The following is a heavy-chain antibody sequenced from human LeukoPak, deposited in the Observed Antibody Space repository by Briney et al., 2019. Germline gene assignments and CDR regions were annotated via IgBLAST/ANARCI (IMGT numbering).Heavy chain of an antibody. Sequence: SETLSLTCTVSGGSISSYYWSWIRQPPGKGLEWIGYIYYSGSTNYNPSLKSRVTISVDTSKNQFSLKLSSVTAADTAVYYCALQYYYYYMDVWGKGTTVTVSS. CDR3: ALQYYYYYMDV. V-gene: IGHV4-59*01. CDR1: GGSISSYY. J-gene: IGHJ6*03. D-gene: IGHD4-11*01. CDR2: IYYSGST.